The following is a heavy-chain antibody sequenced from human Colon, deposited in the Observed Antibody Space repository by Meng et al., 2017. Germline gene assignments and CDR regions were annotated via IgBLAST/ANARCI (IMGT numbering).Heavy chain of an antibody. Sequence: HLKESGPGLVKPSQTLSLTCAVSGGSISTGGYYWSWIRQLPGKGLEWIGYIYYSGSTYYNPSLRSLVSISVDTSKNQFSLRLTSVTAADTAVYYCARVRRSGDDFDYWGQGTLVTVSS. V-gene: IGHV4-31*01. J-gene: IGHJ4*02. D-gene: IGHD1-26*01. CDR2: IYYSGST. CDR1: GGSISTGGYY. CDR3: ARVRRSGDDFDY.